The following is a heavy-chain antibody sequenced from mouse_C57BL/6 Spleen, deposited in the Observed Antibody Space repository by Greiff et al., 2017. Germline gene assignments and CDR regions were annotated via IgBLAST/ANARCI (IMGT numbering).Heavy chain of an antibody. CDR1: GYTFTSYW. J-gene: IGHJ4*01. CDR3: TGDSSGYDAMDY. Sequence: VQLQQSGTVLARPGASVKMSCKTSGYTFTSYWMHWVKQRPGQGLEWIGAIYPGNSDTSYNQKFKGKAKLTAVTSASTAYMELSSLTNEDSAVYYCTGDSSGYDAMDYWGQGTSVTVSS. V-gene: IGHV1-5*01. D-gene: IGHD3-2*02. CDR2: IYPGNSDT.